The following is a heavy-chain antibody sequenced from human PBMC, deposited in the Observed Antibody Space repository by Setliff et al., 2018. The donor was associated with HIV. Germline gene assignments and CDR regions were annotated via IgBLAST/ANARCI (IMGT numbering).Heavy chain of an antibody. Sequence: PSETLSLTCAVSGYSISSAFYWAWIRQAPGKGLEWIGTIYQSGTTFYNPSLKSRVTISVDTSKNHFSLKLTSVTAADTAVYYCGGAAPRTGQGTIDYWGQGTLVTV. J-gene: IGHJ4*02. D-gene: IGHD1-1*01. V-gene: IGHV4-38-2*01. CDR1: GYSISSAFY. CDR2: IYQSGTT. CDR3: GGAAPRTGQGTIDY.